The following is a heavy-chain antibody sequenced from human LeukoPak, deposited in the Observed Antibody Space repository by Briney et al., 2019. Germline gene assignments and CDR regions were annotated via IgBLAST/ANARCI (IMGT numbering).Heavy chain of an antibody. CDR2: ISTYNGDT. CDR3: AREGAERYYDILTGYYSLPFFDY. CDR1: GYTFTSYG. Sequence: ASVKVSCKASGYTFTSYGISWVRQAAGQGLEWMGWISTYNGDTNYSQKLQGRVTMTTDTSTSTAYMELRSLRSDDTAVYYCAREGAERYYDILTGYYSLPFFDYWGQGTLVTVSS. V-gene: IGHV1-18*01. D-gene: IGHD3-9*01. J-gene: IGHJ4*02.